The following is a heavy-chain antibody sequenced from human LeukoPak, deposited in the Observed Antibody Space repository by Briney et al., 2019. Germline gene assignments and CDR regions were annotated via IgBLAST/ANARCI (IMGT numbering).Heavy chain of an antibody. CDR3: ARDPSGIAVAGLDY. CDR2: IYYSGST. D-gene: IGHD6-19*01. CDR1: GGSISSYY. J-gene: IGHJ4*02. V-gene: IGHV4-39*07. Sequence: SETLSLTCIVSGGSISSYYWGWIRQPPGKGLEWIGSIYYSGSTYYNPSLKSRVTISVDTSKNQFSLKLSSVTAADTAVYYCARDPSGIAVAGLDYWGQGTLVTVSS.